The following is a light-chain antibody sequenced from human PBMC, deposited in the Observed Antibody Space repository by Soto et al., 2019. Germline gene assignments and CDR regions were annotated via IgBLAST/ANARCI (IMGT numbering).Light chain of an antibody. CDR2: EVI. CDR3: ASKAGSSRHVV. Sequence: QSVLTQPPSASGSPGQSVTISCTGSRSAIGDSNYVSWYQQHPRKAPKLIISEVINRPSGVPDRFSASKSGNTASLTISGLQAEDEADYYCASKAGSSRHVVFGGGTKLTVL. CDR1: RSAIGDSNY. V-gene: IGLV2-8*01. J-gene: IGLJ2*01.